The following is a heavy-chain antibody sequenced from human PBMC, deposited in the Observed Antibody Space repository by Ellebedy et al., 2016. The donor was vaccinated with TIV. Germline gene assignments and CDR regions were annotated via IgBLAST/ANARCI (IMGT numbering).Heavy chain of an antibody. CDR1: GFTFSSYW. CDR3: ARVECNSISCPGAFDI. D-gene: IGHD2-2*01. J-gene: IGHJ3*02. V-gene: IGHV3-74*01. CDR2: ISSDGTGT. Sequence: PGGSLTLSCAASGFTFSSYWMHWVRQAPGKGLVSVSRISSDGTGTSYPDPMQGRFTISRDNAKNTLYLQMNSLRAEDTAVYYCARVECNSISCPGAFDIWGQGTMVTVSS.